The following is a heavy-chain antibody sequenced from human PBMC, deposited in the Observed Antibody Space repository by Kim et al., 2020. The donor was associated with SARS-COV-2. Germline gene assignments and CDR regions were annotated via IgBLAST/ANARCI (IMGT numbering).Heavy chain of an antibody. CDR2: IYYSGST. Sequence: SETLSLTCTVSGGSISSGGYYWSWIRQHPGKGLEWIGYIYYSGSTYYNPSLKSRVTISVDTSKNQFSLKLSSVTAADTAVYYCARENHDYGDQLVHFDLWGRGTLVTVSS. V-gene: IGHV4-31*03. CDR3: ARENHDYGDQLVHFDL. D-gene: IGHD4-17*01. CDR1: GGSISSGGYY. J-gene: IGHJ2*01.